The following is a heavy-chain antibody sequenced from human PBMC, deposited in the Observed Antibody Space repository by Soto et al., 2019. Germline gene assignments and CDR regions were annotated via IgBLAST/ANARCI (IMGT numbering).Heavy chain of an antibody. D-gene: IGHD6-13*01. V-gene: IGHV1-69*06. CDR3: ARGGYSSTWSNLLDRSGLDV. CDR2: IVPLFRTT. J-gene: IGHJ6*02. CDR1: GGTFSSYA. Sequence: QVQLVQSGAEAKKPGSSVKVSCKTSGGTFSSYAISWVRQAPGQGLEWMGGIVPLFRTTNYAQKFQGRDTITADTSTDTVYMELSGLRSGDTAVYYCARGGYSSTWSNLLDRSGLDVWGQGTTVTVSS.